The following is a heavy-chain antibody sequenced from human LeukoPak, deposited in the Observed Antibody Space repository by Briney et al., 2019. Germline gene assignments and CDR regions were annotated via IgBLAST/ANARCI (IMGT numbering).Heavy chain of an antibody. CDR3: ASGELPLDY. J-gene: IGHJ4*02. D-gene: IGHD3-10*01. CDR2: IYYGGST. V-gene: IGHV4-59*08. Sequence: SETLSLTCTVSGGSISSYYWSWIRQPPGRGLEWIGYIYYGGSTNYNPSLKSRVTISVDTSKSQFSLRLSSVTAADTAVYYCASGELPLDYWGQGTLVTVSS. CDR1: GGSISSYY.